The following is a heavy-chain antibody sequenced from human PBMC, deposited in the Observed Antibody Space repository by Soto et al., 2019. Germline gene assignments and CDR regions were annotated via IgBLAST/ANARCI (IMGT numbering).Heavy chain of an antibody. V-gene: IGHV4-59*01. J-gene: IGHJ5*02. Sequence: PSETLSLTCTVSGGSISSYYWSWIRQPPGKGLEWIGYIYYSGSTNYNPSLKSRVTISVDTSKNQFSLKLSSVTAADTAVYYCARSQLPWSGYSLHLNWFDPWGQGTLVTVSS. D-gene: IGHD3-3*01. CDR1: GGSISSYY. CDR3: ARSQLPWSGYSLHLNWFDP. CDR2: IYYSGST.